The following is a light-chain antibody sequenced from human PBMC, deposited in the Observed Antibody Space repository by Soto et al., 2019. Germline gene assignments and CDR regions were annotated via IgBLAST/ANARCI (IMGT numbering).Light chain of an antibody. J-gene: IGKJ1*01. Sequence: VLTQSPGTLSLSPGERATLSCRASQSVSSNYLAWYHQKPGQAPRLLISGISRRAAGIPDRFSGSGSRAEFTLTISRLEPEDFAVYYCQQYGGSPRTFGQGTKVDIK. V-gene: IGKV3-20*01. CDR3: QQYGGSPRT. CDR2: GIS. CDR1: QSVSSNY.